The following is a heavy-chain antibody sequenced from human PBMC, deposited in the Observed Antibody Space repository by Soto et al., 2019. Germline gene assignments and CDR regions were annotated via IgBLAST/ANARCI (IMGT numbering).Heavy chain of an antibody. J-gene: IGHJ6*02. CDR1: GGSVSSGSYY. CDR2: IYYSGST. Sequence: NPSETLSLTCTVSGGSVSSGSYYWSWIRQPPGKGLEWIGYIYYSGSTNYNPSLKSRVTISVDTSKNQFSLKLSSVTAADTAVYYCARDFRLSPYYYYGMDVWGQGTTVTVSS. V-gene: IGHV4-61*01. D-gene: IGHD3-16*02. CDR3: ARDFRLSPYYYYGMDV.